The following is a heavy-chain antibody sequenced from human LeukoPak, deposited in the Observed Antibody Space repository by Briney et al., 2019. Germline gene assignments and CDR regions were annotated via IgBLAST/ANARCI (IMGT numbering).Heavy chain of an antibody. D-gene: IGHD3-3*01. J-gene: IGHJ3*02. V-gene: IGHV4-59*01. CDR2: IYYSGST. Sequence: PSETLSLTCTVSGGSISYYYWSWIRQPPGKGLEWIGYIYYSGSTNYNPSLKSRVTISVDTSKNQFSLKLSSVTAADTAVYYCARVTNHYDFWSGCYFNAFDIWGQGTMVTVSS. CDR3: ARVTNHYDFWSGCYFNAFDI. CDR1: GGSISYYY.